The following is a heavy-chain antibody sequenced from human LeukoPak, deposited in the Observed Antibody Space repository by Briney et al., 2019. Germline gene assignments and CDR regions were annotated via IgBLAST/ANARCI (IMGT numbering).Heavy chain of an antibody. J-gene: IGHJ6*02. Sequence: GGSLRLSCVASGITFSSSAMSWVRQAPGKGLEWVSAITSSSGSIFYAESVKGRFTISRDNSKNTLYLQMNSLRVEDTAVYYCAKEDCSSTSCYPFGYYYYGIAVWGQGTTVTVSS. D-gene: IGHD2-2*01. CDR1: GITFSSSA. V-gene: IGHV3-23*01. CDR2: ITSSSGSI. CDR3: AKEDCSSTSCYPFGYYYYGIAV.